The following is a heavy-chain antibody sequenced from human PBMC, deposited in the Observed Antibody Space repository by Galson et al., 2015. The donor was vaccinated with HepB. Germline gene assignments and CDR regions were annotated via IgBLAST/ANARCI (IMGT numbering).Heavy chain of an antibody. CDR3: ARLVLEYYDSSGYTGYFDY. V-gene: IGHV4-39*01. CDR1: GGSISSSSYY. D-gene: IGHD3-22*01. J-gene: IGHJ4*02. Sequence: TLSLTCTVSGGSISSSSYYWGWIRQPPGKGLEWIGSIYYSGSTYYNPSLKSRVTISVDTSKNQFSLKLSSVTAADTAVYYCARLVLEYYDSSGYTGYFDYWGQGTLVTVSS. CDR2: IYYSGST.